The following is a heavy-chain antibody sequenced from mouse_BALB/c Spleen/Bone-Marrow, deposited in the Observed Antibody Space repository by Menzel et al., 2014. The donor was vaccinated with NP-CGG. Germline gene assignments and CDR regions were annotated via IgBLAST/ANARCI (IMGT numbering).Heavy chain of an antibody. CDR3: ARSDGYRALDY. V-gene: IGHV1-82*01. Sequence: QVQLKESGPELVKPGASVRFSCKASGYAFSNSWMNWVKQRPGQGLEWIGRIYPGDGDTYYNGKFKGKATLTADKSSSTAYMQLSSLTSVDSAVYFCARSDGYRALDYWGQGTSVTVSS. CDR1: GYAFSNSW. J-gene: IGHJ4*01. D-gene: IGHD2-3*01. CDR2: IYPGDGDT.